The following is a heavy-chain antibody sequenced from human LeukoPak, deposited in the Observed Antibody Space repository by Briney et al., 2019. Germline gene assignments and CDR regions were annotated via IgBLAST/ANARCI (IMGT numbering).Heavy chain of an antibody. D-gene: IGHD3-10*02. CDR3: AELGITMTGGV. Sequence: GGSLRLSCAASGFTFSSYAMHCVRQAPGKGLEYVSAISSNGGSTYYANSVKGRFTISRDNSKNTLYLQMGSLRAEDTAVYYCAELGITMTGGVWGKGTTVTISS. J-gene: IGHJ6*04. CDR1: GFTFSSYA. CDR2: ISSNGGST. V-gene: IGHV3-64*01.